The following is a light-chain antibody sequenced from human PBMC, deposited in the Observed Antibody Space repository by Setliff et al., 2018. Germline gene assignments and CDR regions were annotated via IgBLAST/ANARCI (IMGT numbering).Light chain of an antibody. CDR1: SSDIGGYNY. Sequence: QSALTQPASVSGSPGQSITISCTGSSSDIGGYNYVSWYQQHPGKAPKLMIYDVNERPSGVSNRFSGSKSGNTASLTISGLQAEDEADYYCSSYAGSNNYVFGTGTKGTVL. CDR2: DVN. V-gene: IGLV2-14*01. J-gene: IGLJ1*01. CDR3: SSYAGSNNYV.